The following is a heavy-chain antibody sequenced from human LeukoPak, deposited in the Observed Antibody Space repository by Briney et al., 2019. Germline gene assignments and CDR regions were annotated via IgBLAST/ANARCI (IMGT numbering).Heavy chain of an antibody. D-gene: IGHD4-11*01. CDR3: ARASTTVSKQSDY. J-gene: IGHJ4*02. CDR1: GFTFSSYS. CDR2: ITSRSSTI. V-gene: IGHV3-48*01. Sequence: GSLRLSCAASGFTFSSYSMNWVRQAPGKGLEWVSYITSRSSTIYYADAVKGRFTISRDNAKNSLYLQMNRLRAEDTAEYYCARASTTVSKQSDYWGQGTLVTVSP.